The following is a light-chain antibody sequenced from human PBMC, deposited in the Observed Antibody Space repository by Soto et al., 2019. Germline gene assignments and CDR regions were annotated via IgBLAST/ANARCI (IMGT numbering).Light chain of an antibody. CDR1: QNFGSSY. J-gene: IGKJ5*01. CDR3: QQRHNWPIT. CDR2: DAS. V-gene: IGKV3D-20*02. Sequence: EIVMTQPPATLSVSPGERATLSCMASQNFGSSYLAWYQQKPGQAPRLLIYDASSRAPGIPARFSGGGSGTDFTLTISSLEPEDFGVYYCQQRHNWPITFGQGTRLEIK.